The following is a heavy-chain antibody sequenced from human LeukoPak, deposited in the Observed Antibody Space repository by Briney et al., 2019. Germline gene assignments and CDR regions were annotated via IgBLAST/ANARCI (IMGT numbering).Heavy chain of an antibody. J-gene: IGHJ4*02. Sequence: PSETLSLTCTVSGGSISSYYWSWIRQPPGKGLEWIGYIYYSGSTNYNPSLKGRVTISVDTSKNQFSLKLSSVTAADTAVYYCARVKYYYDSSGYYYHFDYWGQGTLVTVSS. V-gene: IGHV4-59*01. CDR3: ARVKYYYDSSGYYYHFDY. CDR2: IYYSGST. CDR1: GGSISSYY. D-gene: IGHD3-22*01.